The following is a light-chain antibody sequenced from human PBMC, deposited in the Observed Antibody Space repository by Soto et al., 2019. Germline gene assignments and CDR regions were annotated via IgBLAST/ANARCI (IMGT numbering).Light chain of an antibody. J-gene: IGKJ5*01. CDR2: DAS. V-gene: IGKV3-11*01. CDR3: QHRSNWLT. Sequence: EIVLTPSPATLSLSPGERATLSCRASQSISSYLAWYQQKGGQAPRLLIYDASIRASGIPARFSGSGSGAYFTLTSSSLEAEDFAVYYCQHRSNWLTFGQGTRLEI. CDR1: QSISSY.